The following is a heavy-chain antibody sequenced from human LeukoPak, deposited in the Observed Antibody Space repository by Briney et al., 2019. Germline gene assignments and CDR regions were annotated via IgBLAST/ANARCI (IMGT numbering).Heavy chain of an antibody. Sequence: SQTLSLTCTVSGGSISGGGYYWSWIRQHPGKGLEWIGYIYYSGSTYYNPSLKTRVTISVDTSKNQFSLKLSSVTAADTAVYYCAKSEGTGYYFDYWGQGTLVTVSS. CDR3: AKSEGTGYYFDY. CDR1: GGSISGGGYY. CDR2: IYYSGST. J-gene: IGHJ4*02. V-gene: IGHV4-31*03. D-gene: IGHD1-1*01.